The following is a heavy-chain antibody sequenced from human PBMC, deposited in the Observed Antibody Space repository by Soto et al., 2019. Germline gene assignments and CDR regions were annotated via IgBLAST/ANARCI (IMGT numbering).Heavy chain of an antibody. CDR3: ARTTVTTNYYYYYMDV. D-gene: IGHD4-17*01. J-gene: IGHJ6*03. CDR1: SDSISSSNW. CDR2: IYHSGST. Sequence: QVLLQESGPGLVKPSGTLSLTCAVSSDSISSSNWWSWVRQPPGKGLEWIGEIYHSGSTNYNPSLKSRVTISVDKSKNQFSLNLSSVTAADTALYYCARTTVTTNYYYYYMDVWGKGTTVTVSS. V-gene: IGHV4-4*02.